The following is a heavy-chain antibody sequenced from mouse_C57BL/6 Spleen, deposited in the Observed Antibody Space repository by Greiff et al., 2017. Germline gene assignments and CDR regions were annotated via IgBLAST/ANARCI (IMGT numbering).Heavy chain of an antibody. Sequence: VKLQQPGAELVKPGASVKMSCKASGYTFTSYWITWVKQRPGQGLEWIGDIYPGSGSTNYNEKFKSKATLTVDTSSSTAYLQLSSLTSEDSAVYYCARGISTTVVEYFDFWGQGTTLTVSS. V-gene: IGHV1-55*01. CDR1: GYTFTSYW. D-gene: IGHD1-1*01. CDR2: IYPGSGST. CDR3: ARGISTTVVEYFDF. J-gene: IGHJ2*01.